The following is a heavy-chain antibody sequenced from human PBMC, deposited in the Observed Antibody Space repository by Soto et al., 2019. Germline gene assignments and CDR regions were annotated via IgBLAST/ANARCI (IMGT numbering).Heavy chain of an antibody. CDR3: AKDPSPRSRDGYTADWFDP. CDR1: GFTFDDYA. Sequence: DVQLVESGGGLVQPGRSLRLSCAASGFTFDDYAMHWVRQAPGKGLEWVSGISWNSGSIGYADSVKGRFTISRDNAKNSLYLQMNSLRAEDTALYYCAKDPSPRSRDGYTADWFDPWGQGTLVTVSS. CDR2: ISWNSGSI. V-gene: IGHV3-9*01. D-gene: IGHD5-12*01. J-gene: IGHJ5*02.